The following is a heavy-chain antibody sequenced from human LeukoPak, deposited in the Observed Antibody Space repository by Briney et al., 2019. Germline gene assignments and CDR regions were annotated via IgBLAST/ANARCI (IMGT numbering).Heavy chain of an antibody. CDR3: ATTIRTGTTAG. V-gene: IGHV3-30-3*01. Sequence: GGSLRLSCGASGFTVSSNYMSWVRQAPGKGLEWVAVISYDGSNKYYADSVKGRFTISRDNSKNTLYLQMNSLRAEDTAVYYCATTIRTGTTAGWGQGTLVTVSS. CDR1: GFTVSSNY. J-gene: IGHJ4*02. D-gene: IGHD1-1*01. CDR2: ISYDGSNK.